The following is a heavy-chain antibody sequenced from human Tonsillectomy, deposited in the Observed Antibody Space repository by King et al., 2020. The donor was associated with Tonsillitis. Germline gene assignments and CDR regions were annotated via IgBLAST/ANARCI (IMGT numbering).Heavy chain of an antibody. CDR3: AKDASPGWWVDS. D-gene: IGHD2-8*02. CDR1: GFTFSSYG. V-gene: IGHV3-30*02. J-gene: IGHJ4*02. Sequence: VQLVESGGGVVQPGGSLRLSCAASGFTFSSYGMHWVRQAPGKGLEYVGFIRYDGNNKYHVDSVRGRFTISRDNSKNTLYLQMNSLRGEDTAVYYCAKDASPGWWVDSWGQGTLVTVSS. CDR2: IRYDGNNK.